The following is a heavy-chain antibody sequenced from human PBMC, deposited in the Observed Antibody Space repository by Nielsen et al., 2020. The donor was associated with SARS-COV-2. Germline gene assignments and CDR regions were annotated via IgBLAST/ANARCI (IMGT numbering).Heavy chain of an antibody. CDR1: GGSISSYY. V-gene: IGHV4-59*01. CDR2: IYYSGST. J-gene: IGHJ6*02. Sequence: SETLSLTCTVSGGSISSYYWSWIRQPPGKGLEWIGYIYYSGSTNYNPSLKSRVTISVDTSKNQFSLKLSSVTAADTAVYYCAREVTVTTWNYYYYYGMDVWGQGTTVTVSS. D-gene: IGHD4-17*01. CDR3: AREVTVTTWNYYYYYGMDV.